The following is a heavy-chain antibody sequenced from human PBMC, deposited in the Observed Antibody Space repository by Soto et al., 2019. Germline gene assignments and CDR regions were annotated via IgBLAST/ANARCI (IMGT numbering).Heavy chain of an antibody. CDR1: GYTFTSHH. D-gene: IGHD3-10*01. CDR2: INPRSGGT. CDR3: CSLDYGLWY. V-gene: IGHV1-46*03. Sequence: QVQLVQSGAEVKKPGASVKVSCKASGYTFTSHHMHWVRQVPGEGLDWMGMINPRSGGTNSPQKFQGRVPMTRDTSTSTVYMELSSLRSEDTAVYYCCSLDYGLWYWGQGTLVTVSS. J-gene: IGHJ4*02.